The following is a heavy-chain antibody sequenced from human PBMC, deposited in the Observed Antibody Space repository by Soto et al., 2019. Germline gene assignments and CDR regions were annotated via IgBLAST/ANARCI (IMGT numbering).Heavy chain of an antibody. CDR3: AKDGMVRGVIFWFDP. V-gene: IGHV3-30*18. CDR1: GFTFSSYG. Sequence: QVQLVESGGGVVQPGRSLRLSCAASGFTFSSYGMHWVRQAPGKGLEWVAVISYDGSNKYYADSVKGRFTISRDNSKNTLYLQMNSLRAEDTAVYYCAKDGMVRGVIFWFDPWGQGTLVTVSS. J-gene: IGHJ5*02. D-gene: IGHD3-10*01. CDR2: ISYDGSNK.